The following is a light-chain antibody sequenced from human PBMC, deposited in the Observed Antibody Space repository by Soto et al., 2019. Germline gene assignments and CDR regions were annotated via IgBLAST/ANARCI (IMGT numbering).Light chain of an antibody. V-gene: IGKV3-11*01. J-gene: IGKJ3*01. CDR2: DAS. CDR1: QSVSSC. Sequence: EIVLTQSPGTLSLSPGERATLSCRASQSVSSCLAWYQQKPGQAPRLLIYDASNRATGIPTRFSGSGSGTDFTLTISSLDPEDFAVYYCQPRSNWPSFGPGTKVDI. CDR3: QPRSNWPS.